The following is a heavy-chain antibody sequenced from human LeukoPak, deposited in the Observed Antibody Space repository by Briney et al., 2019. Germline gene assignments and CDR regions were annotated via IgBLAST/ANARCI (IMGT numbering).Heavy chain of an antibody. D-gene: IGHD5-24*01. CDR2: ISSSSSYI. CDR3: AKGRDGYPGAFDI. J-gene: IGHJ3*02. Sequence: GGSLRLSCAASGFTFSSYSMNWVRQAPGKGLEWVSSISSSSSYIYYADSVKGRFTISRDNAKNSLYLQMNSLRAEDMALYYCAKGRDGYPGAFDIWGQGTMVTVSS. V-gene: IGHV3-21*04. CDR1: GFTFSSYS.